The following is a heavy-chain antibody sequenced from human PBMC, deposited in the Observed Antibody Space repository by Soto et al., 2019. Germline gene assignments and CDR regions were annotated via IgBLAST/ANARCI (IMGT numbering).Heavy chain of an antibody. V-gene: IGHV6-1*01. CDR3: ARYGCAWFLDS. J-gene: IGHJ4*02. CDR1: GDSVSSTSAA. Sequence: QVQLQQSGPGLVQPSQTLSLTCAISGDSVSSTSAAWNWIRQSPSIGLEWLGRTYYRSKWYSDYAGSVRGRLTINPDTSKHQFSLQLDSVTPEDTAVYYCARYGCAWFLDSWGQGTLVTVSS. D-gene: IGHD6-19*01. CDR2: TYYRSKWYS.